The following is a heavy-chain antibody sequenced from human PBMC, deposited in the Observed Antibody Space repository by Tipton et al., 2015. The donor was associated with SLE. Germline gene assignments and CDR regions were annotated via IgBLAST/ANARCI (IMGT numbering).Heavy chain of an antibody. CDR1: GGSIRSYY. D-gene: IGHD3-10*01. CDR3: ARELQPGFGELSPDYAFDI. CDR2: IYYSGST. V-gene: IGHV4-59*01. J-gene: IGHJ3*02. Sequence: TLSLTCTVSGGSIRSYYWSWIRQPPGKGLEWIGYIYYSGSTNYNPSLKSRVTISVDTSKNQFSLKLSSVTAADTAVYYCARELQPGFGELSPDYAFDIWGQGTMVTVSS.